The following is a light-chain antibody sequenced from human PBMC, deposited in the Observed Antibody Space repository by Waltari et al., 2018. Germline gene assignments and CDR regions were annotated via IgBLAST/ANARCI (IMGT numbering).Light chain of an antibody. V-gene: IGKV1-5*03. CDR3: QQFNSFPWT. CDR2: KAS. Sequence: DIQMTQSPSSLSASVGDRVTITCRASQTISSWLAWYQQKPGKAPKLLIYKASTLESGVPSRFSGSGSGTEFTLTISSLQPGDFATYCCQQFNSFPWTFGHGTKVEIK. CDR1: QTISSW. J-gene: IGKJ1*01.